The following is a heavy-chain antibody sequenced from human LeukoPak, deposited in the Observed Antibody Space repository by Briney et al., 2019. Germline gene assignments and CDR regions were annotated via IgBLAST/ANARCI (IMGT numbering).Heavy chain of an antibody. CDR2: ISSSSSYI. J-gene: IGHJ6*02. Sequence: GGSLRLSCAASGFPFSLYSMHWVRPAPGRGLGWVSSISSSSSYIYYADSVKGRFTISRDNAKNSLYPQMNSLRAEDTAVYYCARPRSDNWNSRGMDVWGQGTTVTVSS. V-gene: IGHV3-21*01. CDR1: GFPFSLYS. CDR3: ARPRSDNWNSRGMDV. D-gene: IGHD1-7*01.